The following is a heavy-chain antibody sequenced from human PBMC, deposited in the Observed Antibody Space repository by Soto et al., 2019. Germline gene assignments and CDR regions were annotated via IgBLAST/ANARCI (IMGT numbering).Heavy chain of an antibody. CDR2: IIPILGIA. CDR1: GGTFSSYT. Sequence: QVQLVQSGAEVKKPGSSVKVSCKASGGTFSSYTISWVRQAPGQGLEWMGRIIPILGIANYAQKFQGRVRITANKTTRTAYMELRSMRSEDKAVYYWARDRYSGCYGGDYWGQGTLVTVSS. D-gene: IGHD1-26*01. CDR3: ARDRYSGCYGGDY. J-gene: IGHJ4*02. V-gene: IGHV1-69*08.